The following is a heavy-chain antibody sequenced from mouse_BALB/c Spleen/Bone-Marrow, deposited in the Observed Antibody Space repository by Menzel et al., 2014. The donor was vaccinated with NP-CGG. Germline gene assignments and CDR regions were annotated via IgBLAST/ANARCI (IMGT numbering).Heavy chain of an antibody. D-gene: IGHD2-1*01. V-gene: IGHV4-1*02. Sequence: EGNLMESGGGLVQHGGSLKLSCAASGFDFSRYWMSWVRQAPGRGLEWIGEINPDSSTINYTPSLKDKFIISRDNVKNTLYLQVSKVRSEDTGLYNCTHLGNYEYFDIWGEGTTVTVSS. CDR2: INPDSSTI. J-gene: IGHJ1*01. CDR3: THLGNYEYFDI. CDR1: GFDFSRYW.